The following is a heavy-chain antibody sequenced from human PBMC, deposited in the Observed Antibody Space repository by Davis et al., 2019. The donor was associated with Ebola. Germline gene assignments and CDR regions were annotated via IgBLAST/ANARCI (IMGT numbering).Heavy chain of an antibody. CDR1: GYTFTRYD. CDR2: MNPNSDNT. D-gene: IGHD2-15*01. V-gene: IGHV1-8*01. Sequence: AASVTVSCKASGYTFTRYDISWVRQATGQGLEWMGWMNPNSDNTGYPQKFQGRVTMTRNTSISTAYMELSSLRSEDTAVYYCARGYGVAADWGQGTLVTVSS. CDR3: ARGYGVAAD. J-gene: IGHJ4*02.